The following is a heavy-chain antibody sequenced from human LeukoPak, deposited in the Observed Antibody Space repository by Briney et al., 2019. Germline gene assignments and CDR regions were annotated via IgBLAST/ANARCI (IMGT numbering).Heavy chain of an antibody. CDR2: IIPIFGIA. Sequence: SVKVSCKASGGTFSSYAISWERQAPGQGLEWMGRIIPIFGIANYAQEFQGRVTITADKSTSTAYMALSSLRSEDTAVYYCARVKTGNYYDSSGYYYWGQGTLVTVSS. V-gene: IGHV1-69*04. CDR3: ARVKTGNYYDSSGYYY. CDR1: GGTFSSYA. D-gene: IGHD3-22*01. J-gene: IGHJ4*02.